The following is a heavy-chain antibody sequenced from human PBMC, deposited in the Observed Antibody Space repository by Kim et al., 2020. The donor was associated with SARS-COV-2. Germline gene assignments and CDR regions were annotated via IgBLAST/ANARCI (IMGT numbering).Heavy chain of an antibody. V-gene: IGHV3-74*01. J-gene: IGHJ6*02. CDR1: GFTFSSYW. CDR2: INSDGSST. Sequence: GGSLRLSCAASGFTFSSYWMHWVRQAPGKGLVWVSRINSDGSSTSYADSVKGRFTISRDNAKNTLYLQMNSLRAEDTAVYYCATEHPYYYYYGMDVWGQGTTVTVSS. CDR3: ATEHPYYYYYGMDV.